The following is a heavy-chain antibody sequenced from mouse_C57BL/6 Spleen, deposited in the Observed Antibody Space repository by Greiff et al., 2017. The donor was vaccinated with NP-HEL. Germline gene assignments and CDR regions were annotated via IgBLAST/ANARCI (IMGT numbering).Heavy chain of an antibody. D-gene: IGHD2-1*01. CDR3: ARLGNYGNDYAMDD. Sequence: QVQLQQSGPELVKPGASVKISCKASGYAFSSSWMTWVKQRPGKGLEWIGRIYPGDGDTNYNGKFKGKATLTADKSSSTAYMQLSSLTSEDSAVYFCARLGNYGNDYAMDDWGQGTSVTVSS. J-gene: IGHJ4*01. CDR2: IYPGDGDT. CDR1: GYAFSSSW. V-gene: IGHV1-82*01.